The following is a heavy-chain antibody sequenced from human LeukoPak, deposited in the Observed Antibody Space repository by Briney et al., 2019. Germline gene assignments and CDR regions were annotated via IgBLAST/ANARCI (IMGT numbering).Heavy chain of an antibody. V-gene: IGHV4-59*01. CDR1: GGSISSYY. J-gene: IGHJ4*02. D-gene: IGHD4-17*01. CDR2: IYYSGST. Sequence: SETLSLTCTVSGGSISSYYWSWIRQPPGKGLEWIGYIYYSGSTNYNPSLKSRVTISVDTSKNQFSLKLSSVTAADTAVYYCGRDGGDYPFDYWGQGTLVTVSS. CDR3: GRDGGDYPFDY.